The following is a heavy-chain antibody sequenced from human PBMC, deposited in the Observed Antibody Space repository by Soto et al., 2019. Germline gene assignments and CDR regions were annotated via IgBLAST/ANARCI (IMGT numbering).Heavy chain of an antibody. CDR1: SGSISSSNW. D-gene: IGHD6-25*01. V-gene: IGHV4-4*02. CDR2: IYHSGST. Sequence: QVQLQESGPGLVKPSGTLSLNCAVSSGSISSSNWWSWVRQPPGKGLEWIGEIYHSGSTNYNPSRRSRVNTSVQKYKTQFARKLSSGTAADTAVYYCARGGIAARFDYWGQGTLVTVSS. CDR3: ARGGIAARFDY. J-gene: IGHJ4*02.